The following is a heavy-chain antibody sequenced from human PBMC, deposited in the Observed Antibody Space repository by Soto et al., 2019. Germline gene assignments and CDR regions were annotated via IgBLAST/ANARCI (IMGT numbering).Heavy chain of an antibody. J-gene: IGHJ4*02. CDR3: ARNYYNSKVYGY. D-gene: IGHD3-22*01. V-gene: IGHV4-31*02. Sequence: QVQLQESGPGLVKPSQTLSLTCSVSGASTVSHYHWTWIRQPPGKGLEWMGYIFNSGTTFYNPSLTSRLSISMDTSGNHFSLELRSVTAADTAVYYCARNYYNSKVYGYWGQGTLVTVSS. CDR2: IFNSGTT. CDR1: GASTVSHYH.